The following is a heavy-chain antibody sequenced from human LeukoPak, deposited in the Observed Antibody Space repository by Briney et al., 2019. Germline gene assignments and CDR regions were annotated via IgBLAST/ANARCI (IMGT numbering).Heavy chain of an antibody. D-gene: IGHD3-9*01. CDR3: AKDVERLDYFDY. V-gene: IGHV3-30*18. J-gene: IGHJ4*02. Sequence: PGGSLRLSCAASGFTFSNYAMSWVRQAPGKGLEWVAVMSYEGTNRYYADSVKGRFTISRDDSKNTLYLLMNSLRAEDTAVYYCAKDVERLDYFDYWGQGTLVTVSS. CDR2: MSYEGTNR. CDR1: GFTFSNYA.